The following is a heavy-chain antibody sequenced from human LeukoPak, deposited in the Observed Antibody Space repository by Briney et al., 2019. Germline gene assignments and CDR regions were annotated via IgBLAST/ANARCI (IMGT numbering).Heavy chain of an antibody. D-gene: IGHD3-16*02. CDR1: GGSISSGGYY. Sequence: NPSQTLSLTCTVSGGSISSGGYYWSWIRQHPGKGLEWIGYIYYSGSTYYNPSLKSRVTISVDTSKNQFSLKLSSVTAADTAVYYCARGYYDYVWGSYRPPDAFDIWGQGTMVTVSS. CDR3: ARGYYDYVWGSYRPPDAFDI. J-gene: IGHJ3*02. CDR2: IYYSGST. V-gene: IGHV4-31*03.